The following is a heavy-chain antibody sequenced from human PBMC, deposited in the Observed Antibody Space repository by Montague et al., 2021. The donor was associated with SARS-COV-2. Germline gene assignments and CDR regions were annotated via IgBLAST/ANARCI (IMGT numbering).Heavy chain of an antibody. Sequence: PALVKPTQTLTLTCTFSGFSLTTSGMCVSWIRQPPGKAPEWLARIDWDDDKYYSTSLKTRLTISKDTSKNQVVLTMTNMDPVDTATYYCARTTMITFRGVIVPFDYWGQGTPVTVSA. CDR2: IDWDDDK. V-gene: IGHV2-70*11. D-gene: IGHD3-16*02. CDR3: ARTTMITFRGVIVPFDY. J-gene: IGHJ4*02. CDR1: GFSLTTSGMC.